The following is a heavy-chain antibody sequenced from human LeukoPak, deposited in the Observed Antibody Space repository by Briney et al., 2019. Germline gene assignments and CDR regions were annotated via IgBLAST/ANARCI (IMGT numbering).Heavy chain of an antibody. CDR1: GGTFSSYA. CDR2: IIPIFGTA. CDR3: ARVRYFDWLFRLGGNYYYMDV. D-gene: IGHD3-9*01. Sequence: ASVKVSCKASGGTFSSYAISWVRQAPGQGLEWMGGIIPIFGTANYAQKFQGRVTITADKSTSTAYMELSSLRSEDTAVYYCARVRYFDWLFRLGGNYYYMDVWGKGTTVTISS. J-gene: IGHJ6*03. V-gene: IGHV1-69*06.